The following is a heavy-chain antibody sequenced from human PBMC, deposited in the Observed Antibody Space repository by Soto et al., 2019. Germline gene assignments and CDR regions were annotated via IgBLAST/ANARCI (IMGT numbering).Heavy chain of an antibody. D-gene: IGHD3-16*01. CDR1: GYSFTSYG. V-gene: IGHV1-18*01. CDR3: ARGGMLTFGGYVVY. CDR2: ISAYNGDT. Sequence: ASVKVSCKASGYSFTSYGFTWFRQAPGQGLVWLGWISAYNGDTHYAQRFQGRVNMTTDVSTNTAYMELRNLRSDDTAVYYCARGGMLTFGGYVVYRAQRTQVTVSS. J-gene: IGHJ4*02.